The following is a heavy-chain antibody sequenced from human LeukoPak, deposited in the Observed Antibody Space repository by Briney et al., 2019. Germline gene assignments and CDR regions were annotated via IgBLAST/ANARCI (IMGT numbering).Heavy chain of an antibody. J-gene: IGHJ5*02. Sequence: GESLKISCKGSGYSFTSYWIGWVRQMPGKGLEWMGIIYPGDSDTRYSPSFQGRVTISADKSISTAYLQWSSLKASDTAMYYCARVIWPRGYSGYDSNWFDPWGQGTLVTVSS. CDR3: ARVIWPRGYSGYDSNWFDP. CDR2: IYPGDSDT. CDR1: GYSFTSYW. D-gene: IGHD5-12*01. V-gene: IGHV5-51*01.